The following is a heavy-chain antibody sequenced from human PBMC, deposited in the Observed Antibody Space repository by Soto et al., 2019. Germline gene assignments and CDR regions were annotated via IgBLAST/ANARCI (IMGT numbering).Heavy chain of an antibody. V-gene: IGHV3-53*03. Sequence: EVQLVESGGGLIQPGGSLRLSCAASGFTVSSNYMTWVRQPPGKGLEWVSLSYSGGSTHYADSVKGRFTISRDSYKNTFYLQMNSLRVEDTAVYYCARGYGSGSDFFDYWGQGTLVTVSS. CDR2: SYSGGST. J-gene: IGHJ4*02. CDR1: GFTVSSNY. CDR3: ARGYGSGSDFFDY. D-gene: IGHD3-10*01.